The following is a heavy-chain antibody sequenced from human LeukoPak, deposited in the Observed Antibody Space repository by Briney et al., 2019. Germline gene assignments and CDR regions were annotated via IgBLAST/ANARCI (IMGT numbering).Heavy chain of an antibody. CDR2: ISSSGSTI. V-gene: IGHV3-11*01. Sequence: PGGSLRLSCAASGFTFSDYYMSWIRQAPGKGLGWVSYISSSGSTIDYADSVKRRFTISRDNAKNTLYLQMNSLRAEGTAVYYCARSIPAGNRRWGQGTLVTVSS. D-gene: IGHD2-2*01. CDR3: ARSIPAGNRR. J-gene: IGHJ4*02. CDR1: GFTFSDYY.